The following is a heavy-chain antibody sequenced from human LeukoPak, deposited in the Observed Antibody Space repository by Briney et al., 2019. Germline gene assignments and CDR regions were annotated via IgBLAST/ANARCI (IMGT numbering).Heavy chain of an antibody. CDR3: ANGYCSGGSCYYYYMDV. V-gene: IGHV3-23*01. Sequence: GGSLRLSCAASGFSFSSYAMSWVRQAPGKGLEWVSAISGSGGYTYYADSVKGRFTISRDNSKNTLYLQMNSLRAEDTAVYYCANGYCSGGSCYYYYMDVWGKGTTATVSS. J-gene: IGHJ6*03. CDR2: ISGSGGYT. CDR1: GFSFSSYA. D-gene: IGHD2-15*01.